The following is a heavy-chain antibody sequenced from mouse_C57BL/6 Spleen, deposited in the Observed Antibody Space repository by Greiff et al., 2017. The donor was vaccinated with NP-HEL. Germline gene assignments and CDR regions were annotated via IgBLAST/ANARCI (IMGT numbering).Heavy chain of an antibody. CDR2: IDPEDGDT. D-gene: IGHD1-1*01. Sequence: VQLKQSGAELVRPGASVKLSCTASGFNIKDYYMHWVKQRPEQGLEWIGRIDPEDGDTEYAPKFQGKATMTADTSSNTAYLQLSSLTSEDTAVYYCTLITTVVATRYAMDYWGQGTSVTVSS. CDR3: TLITTVVATRYAMDY. CDR1: GFNIKDYY. V-gene: IGHV14-1*01. J-gene: IGHJ4*01.